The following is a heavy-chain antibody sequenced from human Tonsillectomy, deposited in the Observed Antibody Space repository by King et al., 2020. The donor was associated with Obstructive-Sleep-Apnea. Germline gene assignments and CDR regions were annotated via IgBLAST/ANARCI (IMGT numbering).Heavy chain of an antibody. CDR2: INPNSGGT. Sequence: EQLVQSGAEVKKPGASVKVSCKASGYTFTDYYMHWVRQAPGQGLEWMGWINPNSGGTNYAQKFQGRVTMTRDTYISTAYMELRSLRSDDTAVYYCARSGARRGDFDWLLYGYWGQGILVTVSS. V-gene: IGHV1-2*02. CDR1: GYTFTDYY. J-gene: IGHJ4*02. CDR3: ARSGARRGDFDWLLYGY. D-gene: IGHD3-9*01.